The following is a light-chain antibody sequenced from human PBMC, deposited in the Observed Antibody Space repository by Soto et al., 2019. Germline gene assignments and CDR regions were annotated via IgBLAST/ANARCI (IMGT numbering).Light chain of an antibody. CDR2: AAS. Sequence: IQLTQSPSSLSASLGDRVTITCRASQGISNHLGWYQQKPGKAPELLIYAASTLQTGVPSRFSGGGSGTDFTLTITSLQPEDFATYYCQQSYTSSWTFGQGTKV. J-gene: IGKJ1*01. CDR1: QGISNH. V-gene: IGKV1-9*01. CDR3: QQSYTSSWT.